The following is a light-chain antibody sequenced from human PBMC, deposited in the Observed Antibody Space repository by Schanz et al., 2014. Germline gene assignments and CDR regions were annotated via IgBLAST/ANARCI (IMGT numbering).Light chain of an antibody. J-gene: IGKJ1*01. CDR1: QSISSW. CDR2: DAS. V-gene: IGKV1-5*01. CDR3: QQYDSKPWT. Sequence: DIQMTQSPSTLSASVGDRVTITCRASQSISSWLAWYQQKPGKAPKLLIYDASSLESGVPSRFSGSGSGTXFTLTITSLQPEDFATYFCQQYDSKPWTFGLGTKVEIK.